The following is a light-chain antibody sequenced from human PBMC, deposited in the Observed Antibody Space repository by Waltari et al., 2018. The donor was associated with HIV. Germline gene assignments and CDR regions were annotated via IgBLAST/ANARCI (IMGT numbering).Light chain of an antibody. J-gene: IGLJ2*01. Sequence: QSVLTQPPSVSGAPGQRVALSCTGSSSNLVAGYHVHCYQQHPGAAPKLLIFSNTHRPSGVPDRCSGSKSGTSASLAITGVQAEDEAVYYCQSYDSGLSEGVFGGGTKLAVL. CDR1: SSNLVAGYH. CDR3: QSYDSGLSEGV. CDR2: SNT. V-gene: IGLV1-40*01.